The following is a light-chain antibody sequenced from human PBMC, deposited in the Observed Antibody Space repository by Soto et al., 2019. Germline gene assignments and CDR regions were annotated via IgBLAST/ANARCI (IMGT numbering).Light chain of an antibody. Sequence: DIHMTQSPSPRSASVEDRVTTTCRASQSISIWLAWYQQKPGKAPNLLIYKTSSLETGVTSRFSGSGSGTEFTLTISSLQPDDFATYYCQHWNDYSWTFGQGTKVEVK. V-gene: IGKV1-5*03. J-gene: IGKJ1*01. CDR2: KTS. CDR3: QHWNDYSWT. CDR1: QSISIW.